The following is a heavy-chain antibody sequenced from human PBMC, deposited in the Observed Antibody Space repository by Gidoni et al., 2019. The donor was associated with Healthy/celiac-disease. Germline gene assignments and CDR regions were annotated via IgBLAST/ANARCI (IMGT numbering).Heavy chain of an antibody. V-gene: IGHV3-49*03. D-gene: IGHD3-10*01. Sequence: EVQLVEAGGGLVQPGRALRLSGTTSGLSFSAHSVGWFRQAPGKGLEWVGFVRNKTYGETTEYAASVKGRFTVSRDDSKNIAYLQMISLKTEDTAVYYCSKRGSTSDYFDYWGQGTLVTVSS. CDR3: SKRGSTSDYFDY. J-gene: IGHJ4*02. CDR2: VRNKTYGETT. CDR1: GLSFSAHS.